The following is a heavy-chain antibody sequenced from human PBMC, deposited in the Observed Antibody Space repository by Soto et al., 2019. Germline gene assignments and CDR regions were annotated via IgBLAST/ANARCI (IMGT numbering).Heavy chain of an antibody. CDR3: ARAGRAAAGQYFDY. J-gene: IGHJ4*02. CDR1: GGSFSGYY. D-gene: IGHD6-13*01. CDR2: INHSGST. V-gene: IGHV4-34*01. Sequence: SETLSLTCAVYGGSFSGYYWSWIRQPPGKGLEWIGEINHSGSTNYNPSLKSRVTISVDTSKNQFSLKLSSVTAADTAVYYCARAGRAAAGQYFDYWGQGTLVTVSS.